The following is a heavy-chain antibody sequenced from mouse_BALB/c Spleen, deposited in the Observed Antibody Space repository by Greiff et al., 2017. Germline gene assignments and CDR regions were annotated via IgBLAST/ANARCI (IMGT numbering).Heavy chain of an antibody. Sequence: EVQLQQSGAELARPGASVKMSCKASGYTFTSYTMHWVKQRPGQGLEWIGAIYPGNSDTSYNQKFKGKAKLTAVTSTSTAYMELSSLTNEDSAVYYCTKKSPYYFDYWGQGTTLTVSS. CDR3: TKKSPYYFDY. V-gene: IGHV1-5*01. CDR2: IYPGNSDT. J-gene: IGHJ2*01. CDR1: GYTFTSYT. D-gene: IGHD1-3*01.